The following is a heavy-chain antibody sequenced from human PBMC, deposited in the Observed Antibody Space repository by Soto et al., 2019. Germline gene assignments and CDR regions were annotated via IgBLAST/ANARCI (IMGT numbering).Heavy chain of an antibody. V-gene: IGHV3-23*01. CDR1: GFTFSTYA. CDR3: ANHRGNSYYFDY. CDR2: ISGSGGST. D-gene: IGHD2-21*02. Sequence: GGSLRLSCAASGFTFSTYAMSWVRQAPGKGLEWVSAISGSGGSTYYADSVKGRFTISRDNSKNTLYLQMNSLRAEDTAVYSCANHRGNSYYFDYWGQGTLVTVSS. J-gene: IGHJ4*02.